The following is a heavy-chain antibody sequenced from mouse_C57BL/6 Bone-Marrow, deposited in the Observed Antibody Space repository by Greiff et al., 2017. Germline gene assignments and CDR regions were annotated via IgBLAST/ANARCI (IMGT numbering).Heavy chain of an antibody. CDR3: ARMMVAWFAY. CDR2: ISSGGSYT. CDR1: GFTFSSYG. D-gene: IGHD2-3*01. V-gene: IGHV5-6*01. Sequence: EVQGVESGGDLVKPGGSLKLSCAASGFTFSSYGMSWVRQTPDKRLEWVATISSGGSYTYSPDSVKGRFTISRDNAKNTLYLQMSSLKSEDTAMYYCARMMVAWFAYWGQGTLVTVSA. J-gene: IGHJ3*01.